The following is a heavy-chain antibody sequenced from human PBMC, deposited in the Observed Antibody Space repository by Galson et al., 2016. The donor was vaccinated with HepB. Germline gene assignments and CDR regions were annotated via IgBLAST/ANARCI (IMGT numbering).Heavy chain of an antibody. CDR2: IITMYGTT. Sequence: SVKVSCKASGGTFTYSNYAISWVRQAPGQGLEWMGGIITMYGTTPYAQKFQGRVTITADESTSTVYMELSSLRSQDTAIYYCARAEDGFLEWLLEEWGQGTLVTVSS. CDR3: ARAEDGFLEWLLEE. CDR1: GGTFTYSNYA. D-gene: IGHD3-3*01. J-gene: IGHJ4*02. V-gene: IGHV1-69*13.